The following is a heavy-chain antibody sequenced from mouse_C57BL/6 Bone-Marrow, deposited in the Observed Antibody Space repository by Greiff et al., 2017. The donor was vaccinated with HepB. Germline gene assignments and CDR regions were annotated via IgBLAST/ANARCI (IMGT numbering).Heavy chain of an antibody. CDR3: ARHGLLRYPHYYAMDY. Sequence: VQLKESGAELVKPGASVKLSCKASGYTFTEYTIHWVKQRSGQGLEWIGWFYPGSGSIKYNEKFKDKATLTADKSSSTVYMELSRLTSEDSAVYFCARHGLLRYPHYYAMDYWGQGTSVTVSS. CDR1: GYTFTEYT. J-gene: IGHJ4*01. V-gene: IGHV1-62-2*01. CDR2: FYPGSGSI. D-gene: IGHD1-1*01.